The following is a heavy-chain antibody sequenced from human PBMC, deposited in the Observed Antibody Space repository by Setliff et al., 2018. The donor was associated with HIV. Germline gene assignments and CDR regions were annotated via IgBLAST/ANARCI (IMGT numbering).Heavy chain of an antibody. J-gene: IGHJ3*02. Sequence: PGGSLRLSCTASGFTFGDYAMSWFRQAPGKGLEWVGFIRSKAYGGTTEYAASVNGRFTISRDDSKSIAYLQMNSLKTEDTAVYYCARDTSSGYSPDVFDIWGQGTMVTVSS. D-gene: IGHD3-22*01. CDR3: ARDTSSGYSPDVFDI. CDR1: GFTFGDYA. CDR2: IRSKAYGGTT. V-gene: IGHV3-49*03.